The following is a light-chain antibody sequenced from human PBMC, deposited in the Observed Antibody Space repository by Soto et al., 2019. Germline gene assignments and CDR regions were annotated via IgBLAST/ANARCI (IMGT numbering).Light chain of an antibody. CDR2: EVS. J-gene: IGLJ3*02. CDR3: SYYTSSSTLV. V-gene: IGLV2-14*01. Sequence: QSALTHPASVSGSPGQSITISCTGTSSDVGGYNYVSWYQQRPGKSTKLMIYEVSNRPSGVSNRLSGSQSGNTASLSISGLQREDKADYYCSYYTSSSTLVFCGGTQLTV. CDR1: SSDVGGYNY.